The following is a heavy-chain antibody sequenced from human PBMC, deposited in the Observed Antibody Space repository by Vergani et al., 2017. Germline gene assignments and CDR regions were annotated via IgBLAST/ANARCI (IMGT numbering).Heavy chain of an antibody. CDR1: GGTFSSYA. CDR2: IIPIFGTA. Sequence: QVQLVQSGAEVKKPGSSVKVSCKASGGTFSSYAISWVRQAPGQGLEWMGGIIPIFGTANYAQKFQGRVTITADESMSTAYMELSSLRSEDTAVYYCARVGIYYYDSSGYYTPLDYWGQGTLVTVSS. V-gene: IGHV1-69*01. J-gene: IGHJ4*02. D-gene: IGHD3-22*01. CDR3: ARVGIYYYDSSGYYTPLDY.